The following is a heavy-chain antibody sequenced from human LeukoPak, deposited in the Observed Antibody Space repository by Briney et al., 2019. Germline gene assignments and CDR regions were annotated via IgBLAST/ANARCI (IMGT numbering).Heavy chain of an antibody. J-gene: IGHJ4*02. CDR3: TRQDCSGGSCSYVDY. CDR2: IRSKASGYTT. D-gene: IGHD2-15*01. V-gene: IGHV3-73*01. Sequence: GSLRLSCAASGFDFGGFYIHWVRQASGRGLEWVGLIRSKASGYTTLYAASVKGRFTISRDDSKNTAYLQMNSLKAEDTAVYYCTRQDCSGGSCSYVDYWGQGTLVTVSS. CDR1: GFDFGGFY.